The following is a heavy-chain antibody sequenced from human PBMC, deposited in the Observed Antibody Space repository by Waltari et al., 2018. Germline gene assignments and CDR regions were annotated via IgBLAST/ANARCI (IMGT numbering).Heavy chain of an antibody. D-gene: IGHD2-21*01. CDR2: ISSSGLYI. CDR3: ATSIARGGHFDM. J-gene: IGHJ4*02. Sequence: HLVESGGGLVKPGGSLRLSCGASGLIFSDYNMNWVRQAPGKGLEWFSSISSSGLYIYYADSVRGRFIISRDNTGNALYLQMNSLRGEDTAVYYCATSIARGGHFDMWGQGTLVTVSS. CDR1: GLIFSDYN. V-gene: IGHV3-21*01.